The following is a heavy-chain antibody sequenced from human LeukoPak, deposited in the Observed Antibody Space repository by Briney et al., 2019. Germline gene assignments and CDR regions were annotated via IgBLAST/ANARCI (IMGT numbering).Heavy chain of an antibody. CDR2: INPNSGGT. CDR1: GYTFTSYA. V-gene: IGHV1-2*02. CDR3: ARAPSYYYYMDV. Sequence: VASVKVSCKASGYTFTSYAMNWVRQAPGQGLEWMGWINPNSGGTNYAQKFQGRVTMTRDTSISTAYMELSRLRSDDTAVYYCARAPSYYYYMDVWGKGTTVTVSS. J-gene: IGHJ6*03.